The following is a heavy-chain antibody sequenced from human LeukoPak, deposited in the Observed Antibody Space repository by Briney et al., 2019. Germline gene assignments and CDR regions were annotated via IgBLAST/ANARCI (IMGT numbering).Heavy chain of an antibody. J-gene: IGHJ4*02. D-gene: IGHD1-26*01. Sequence: PGGSLTLSCAASGITFTSAWMMWVRQAPGNGLKWVGRIKSKIDGGTTDYAAPVKERFTISRDDSKNLLFLQMNSLKTEDTAVYYCSTPLVLSAQPGYWGQGTLVTVSS. CDR1: GITFTSAW. CDR3: STPLVLSAQPGY. V-gene: IGHV3-15*01. CDR2: IKSKIDGGTT.